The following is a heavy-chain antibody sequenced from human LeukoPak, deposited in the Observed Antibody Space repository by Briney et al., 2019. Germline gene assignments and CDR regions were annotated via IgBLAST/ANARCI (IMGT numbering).Heavy chain of an antibody. Sequence: GASVKVSCKASGGTFSSYAISWVRQAPGQGLEWMGGIIPIFGTANYAQKFQGRVTITADKSTSTAYMELSSLRSEDTAVYYCAREIRTYDSSGYWGDAFDIWGQGTMVTVSS. D-gene: IGHD3-22*01. J-gene: IGHJ3*02. V-gene: IGHV1-69*06. CDR2: IIPIFGTA. CDR3: AREIRTYDSSGYWGDAFDI. CDR1: GGTFSSYA.